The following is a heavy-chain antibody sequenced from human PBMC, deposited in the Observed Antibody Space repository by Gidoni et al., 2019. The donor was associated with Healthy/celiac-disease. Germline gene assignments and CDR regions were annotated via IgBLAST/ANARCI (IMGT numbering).Heavy chain of an antibody. D-gene: IGHD2-21*01. Sequence: EVQLVASGGGVVRPGGSLRLSCAASGFNFDAYGMSWVRQAPGKGLEWVSGINWNGGSTGYADSVKGRFTISRDNAKNSLYLQMNSLRAEDTALYHCARGAYCGGDCYLAAFDIWGQGTMVTVSS. CDR2: INWNGGST. J-gene: IGHJ3*02. CDR1: GFNFDAYG. V-gene: IGHV3-20*01. CDR3: ARGAYCGGDCYLAAFDI.